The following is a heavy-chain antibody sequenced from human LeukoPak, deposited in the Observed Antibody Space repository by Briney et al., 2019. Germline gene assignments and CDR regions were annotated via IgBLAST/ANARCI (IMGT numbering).Heavy chain of an antibody. J-gene: IGHJ5*02. CDR1: GGSISSYY. V-gene: IGHV4-59*12. CDR2: IYYSGST. Sequence: SETLSLTCTVSGGSISSYYWSWIRQPPGKGLEWIGYIYYSGSTNYNPSLKSRVTISVDTSKNQFSLKLSSVTAADTAVYYCARGARRIAARVVFGWFDPWGQGTLVTVSS. D-gene: IGHD6-6*01. CDR3: ARGARRIAARVVFGWFDP.